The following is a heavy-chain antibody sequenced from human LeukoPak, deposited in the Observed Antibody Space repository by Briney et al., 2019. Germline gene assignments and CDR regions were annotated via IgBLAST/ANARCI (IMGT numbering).Heavy chain of an antibody. D-gene: IGHD6-19*01. CDR2: IYYSGST. J-gene: IGHJ4*02. Sequence: SETLSLTCTVSGGSISSYYWSWIRQPPGKGLEWIGYIYYSGSTNYNPSLKSRVTISVDTSKNQFSLKLSSVTAADTAVYYCARTQWLAGRPDYWSQGTLVTVSS. CDR1: GGSISSYY. V-gene: IGHV4-59*01. CDR3: ARTQWLAGRPDY.